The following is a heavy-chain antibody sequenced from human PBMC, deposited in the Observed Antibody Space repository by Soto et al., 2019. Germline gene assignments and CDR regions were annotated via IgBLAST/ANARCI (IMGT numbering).Heavy chain of an antibody. Sequence: QVQLVQSGAEVKKPGSSVKVSCKASGGTFSSYAISRVRQAPGQGLEWMGGIIPIFGTANYAQKFQGRVTITADESTSTAYMELSSLRSEDTAVYYCAAGDCSGGSCYRRPIHYYYYYGMDVWGQGTTVTVSS. D-gene: IGHD2-15*01. CDR3: AAGDCSGGSCYRRPIHYYYYYGMDV. V-gene: IGHV1-69*01. CDR1: GGTFSSYA. J-gene: IGHJ6*02. CDR2: IIPIFGTA.